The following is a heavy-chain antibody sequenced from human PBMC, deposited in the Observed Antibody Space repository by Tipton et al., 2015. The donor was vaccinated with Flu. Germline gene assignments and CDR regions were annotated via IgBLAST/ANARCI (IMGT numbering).Heavy chain of an antibody. J-gene: IGHJ5*02. Sequence: TLSLTCTVSGASINSGAYYWNWIRQPAGKGLEWIGRFHISGNTDYNPSLGRRATISADTPSNQFSLTLTSVTVADTAVYYCTRAPGSSGYYPWGQGTLVTVSS. D-gene: IGHD3-22*01. CDR3: TRAPGSSGYYP. CDR2: FHISGNT. V-gene: IGHV4-61*02. CDR1: GASINSGAYY.